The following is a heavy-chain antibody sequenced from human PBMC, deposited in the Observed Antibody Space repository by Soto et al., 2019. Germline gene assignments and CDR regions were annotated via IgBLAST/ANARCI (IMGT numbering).Heavy chain of an antibody. Sequence: SETLSLTCAVSGGPISSRTYSWGWIRQPPGKSLEWIGTIYSHGNTYYNPSLKSRVTISVDRSNNQLSLRLSSVTAADTAVYYCSRGVNDYDSSSSSLFAPRGQGALVTVSS. CDR2: IYSHGNT. V-gene: IGHV4-39*07. D-gene: IGHD3-22*01. CDR3: SRGVNDYDSSSSSLFAP. J-gene: IGHJ5*02. CDR1: GGPISSRTYS.